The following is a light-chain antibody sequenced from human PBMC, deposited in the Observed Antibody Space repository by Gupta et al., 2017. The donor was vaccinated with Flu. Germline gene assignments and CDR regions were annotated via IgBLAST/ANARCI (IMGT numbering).Light chain of an antibody. CDR3: LLSYSGAVV. CDR1: TETGTSGHV. J-gene: IGLJ2*01. V-gene: IGLV7-46*01. CDR2: DTS. Sequence: STETGTSGHVPSGSQQKPGQAPTTLIYDTSKKHSWTPARFSGSLLGGKAALPLSGAHPEDEAEYYCLLSYSGAVVFGGGTKLTVL.